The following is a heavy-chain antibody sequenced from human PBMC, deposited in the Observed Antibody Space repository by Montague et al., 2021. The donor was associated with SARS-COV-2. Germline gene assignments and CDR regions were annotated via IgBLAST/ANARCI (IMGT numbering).Heavy chain of an antibody. J-gene: IGHJ4*02. D-gene: IGHD3-10*01. CDR1: GFTFSSYG. CDR3: AKPLWFGELLAIGDY. CDR2: ISYDGSNK. V-gene: IGHV3-30*18. Sequence: PRLSCAASGFTFSSYGMHWVRQAPGKGLEWVAVISYDGSNKYYADSVKGRFTISRDNSKNTLYLQMNSLRAEDTAVYYCAKPLWFGELLAIGDYWGQGTLVTVSS.